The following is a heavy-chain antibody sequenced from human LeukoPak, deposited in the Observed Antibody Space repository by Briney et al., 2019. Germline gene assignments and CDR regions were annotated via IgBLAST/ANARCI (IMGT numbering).Heavy chain of an antibody. CDR2: ISAHNGNA. D-gene: IGHD3-3*01. CDR1: GYTFTSYG. Sequence: ASVKVSCKPAGYTFTSYGINWVRQAPGQGLEGMGRISAHNGNANYAQKFQGRVTMTTDTLATTAYMELRSLRSDDTAVYYCARDLERYYDLEGRSGYWGQGTLVTVSS. J-gene: IGHJ4*02. CDR3: ARDLERYYDLEGRSGY. V-gene: IGHV1-18*01.